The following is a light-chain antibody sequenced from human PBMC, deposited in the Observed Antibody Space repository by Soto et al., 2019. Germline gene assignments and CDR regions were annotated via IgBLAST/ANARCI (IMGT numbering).Light chain of an antibody. J-gene: IGKJ1*01. CDR3: HQFQNSPWT. Sequence: EIVLTQSPGTLSLSPGERGTLSCRASQGVDNNYLVWYQQKPGQALRLLIFGTSSRATGIPDRCSGSGSGTHFTLTINRLEPEDVAVYYCHQFQNSPWTFGQGTKVDIK. CDR1: QGVDNNY. V-gene: IGKV3-20*01. CDR2: GTS.